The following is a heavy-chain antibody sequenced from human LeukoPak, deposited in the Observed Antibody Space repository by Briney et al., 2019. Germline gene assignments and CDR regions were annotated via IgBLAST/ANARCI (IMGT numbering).Heavy chain of an antibody. V-gene: IGHV3-23*01. CDR3: AKDLGIVVVPAAIQSAFDI. D-gene: IGHD2-2*01. CDR2: ISGSGGST. J-gene: IGHJ3*02. Sequence: RGSLRLSCAASGFTFSSYAMSWVRQAPGKGLEWVSAISGSGGSTYYADSVKGRFTISRDNSKNTLYLQMNSLRAEDTAVYYCAKDLGIVVVPAAIQSAFDIWGQGTMVTVSS. CDR1: GFTFSSYA.